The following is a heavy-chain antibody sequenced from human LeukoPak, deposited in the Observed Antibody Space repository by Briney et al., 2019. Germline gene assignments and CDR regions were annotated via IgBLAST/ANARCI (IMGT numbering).Heavy chain of an antibody. CDR1: GFTVSSNY. CDR3: AKGPGDRYYYGMDV. V-gene: IGHV3-23*01. Sequence: GGSLRLSCAASGFTVSSNYMSWVRQAPGKGLEWVSAISGSGGSTYYADSVKGRFTISRDNSKNTLYLQMNSLRAEDTAVYYCAKGPGDRYYYGMDVWGQGTTVTVSS. D-gene: IGHD7-27*01. J-gene: IGHJ6*02. CDR2: ISGSGGST.